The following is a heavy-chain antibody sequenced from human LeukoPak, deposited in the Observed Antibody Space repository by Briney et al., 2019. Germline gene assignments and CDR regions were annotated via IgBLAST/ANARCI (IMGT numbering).Heavy chain of an antibody. J-gene: IGHJ4*02. Sequence: GGSLRLSCAASGFTFSKNAMSWVRQAPGKGLEWVSSLSGSGADTYYADSVKGRFTISRDNAKNTAHLPMNSLRAEDTAVYYCAKDPYGTRYFDYWGQGTLATAS. D-gene: IGHD2-2*01. CDR2: LSGSGADT. CDR1: GFTFSKNA. V-gene: IGHV3-23*01. CDR3: AKDPYGTRYFDY.